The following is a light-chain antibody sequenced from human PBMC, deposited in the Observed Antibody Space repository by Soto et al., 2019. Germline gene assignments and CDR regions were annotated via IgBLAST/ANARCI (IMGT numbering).Light chain of an antibody. CDR2: DNN. J-gene: IGLJ1*01. Sequence: VLTQPPSVSAAPGQKVTISCSGSSSNIGNNYVSWYQQLPGTAPKLLIYDNNKRPSGIPDRFSGSKSGTSATLGITGLQTGDEADYYCGTWDSSLSAGGYVFGTGTKVTVL. CDR1: SSNIGNNY. V-gene: IGLV1-51*01. CDR3: GTWDSSLSAGGYV.